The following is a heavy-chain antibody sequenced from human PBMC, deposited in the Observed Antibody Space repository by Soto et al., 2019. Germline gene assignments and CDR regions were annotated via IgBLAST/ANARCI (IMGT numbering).Heavy chain of an antibody. CDR3: ARIPNSSGWSYFDY. D-gene: IGHD6-19*01. Sequence: SETLSLTCAVYGGSFSGYYWSWIRQPPGKGLEWIGEINHSGSTNYNPSLKSRVTISVDTSKNQFSLKLSSVTAADTAVYYCARIPNSSGWSYFDYWGQGTLVTVSS. CDR2: INHSGST. CDR1: GGSFSGYY. J-gene: IGHJ4*02. V-gene: IGHV4-34*01.